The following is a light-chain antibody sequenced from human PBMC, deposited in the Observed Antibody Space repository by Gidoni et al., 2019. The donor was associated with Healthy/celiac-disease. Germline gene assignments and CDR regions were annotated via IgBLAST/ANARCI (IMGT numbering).Light chain of an antibody. Sequence: DIQMPQSPSSLSASVGERVTITFRASQSISSYLNWYQQKPGKAPKLLIYAASSLQSGVPSRFSGSGSGTEFTLTISRLQPEDFATYYCQQSYSTPLTFGGGTRVEIK. V-gene: IGKV1-39*01. CDR1: QSISSY. CDR3: QQSYSTPLT. CDR2: AAS. J-gene: IGKJ4*01.